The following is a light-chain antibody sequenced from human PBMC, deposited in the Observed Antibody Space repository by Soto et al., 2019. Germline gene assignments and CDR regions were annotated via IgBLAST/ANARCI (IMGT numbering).Light chain of an antibody. CDR2: GAS. CDR3: QQYGSSGT. Sequence: MVLPQCPGTLSLSPGERATVSCMASQSVSNNYLAWYQQKPGQAPRLLIYGASNRATGIPDRFSGSGSGTDFTLTISRLEPEDFAVYSCQQYGSSGTFGRGTKVDIK. V-gene: IGKV3-20*01. CDR1: QSVSNNY. J-gene: IGKJ4*02.